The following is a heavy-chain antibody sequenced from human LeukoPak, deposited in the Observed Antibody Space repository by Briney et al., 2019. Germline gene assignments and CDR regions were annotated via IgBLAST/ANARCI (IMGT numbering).Heavy chain of an antibody. CDR1: GGSITSGGYY. Sequence: SETLSLTCTVSGGSITSGGYYWSWIRQYPGKGLEWIGYIFYTGATHYNPSLKSRVFISMDMSKKQFSLKLSSVKAADTAVYYCASSRSAYDFLTGYSSDTNWFDPWGQGTLVTVSS. CDR2: IFYTGAT. CDR3: ASSRSAYDFLTGYSSDTNWFDP. J-gene: IGHJ5*02. D-gene: IGHD3-9*01. V-gene: IGHV4-31*03.